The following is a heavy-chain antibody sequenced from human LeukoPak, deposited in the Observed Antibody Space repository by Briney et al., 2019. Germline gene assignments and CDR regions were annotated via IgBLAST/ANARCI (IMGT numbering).Heavy chain of an antibody. CDR1: GGSITGYF. Sequence: PSETLSLTCTVSGGSITGYFWSWIRQPPGKGLEWIGYVFYSGGTLYNPSLNSRVTISVDTSKTQFSLKLTSVTAADTAVYYCARDSDYLRFDYWGQGTLVTVSS. V-gene: IGHV4-59*12. CDR2: VFYSGGT. D-gene: IGHD4-17*01. J-gene: IGHJ4*02. CDR3: ARDSDYLRFDY.